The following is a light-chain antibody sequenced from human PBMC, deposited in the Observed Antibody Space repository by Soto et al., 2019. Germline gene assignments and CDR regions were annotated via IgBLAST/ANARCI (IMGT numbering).Light chain of an antibody. J-gene: IGKJ1*01. CDR3: QQYAISRT. CDR2: GAS. Sequence: ETVLTQSPGTLSLSPGERATLSCRASQSVSNNQLAWYQQKPGQAPSLLIYGASSRATGTPDRFSGSGSGTDFTLTIGRLEPEDFAVYYCQQYAISRTFGQGTKVEIK. V-gene: IGKV3-20*01. CDR1: QSVSNNQ.